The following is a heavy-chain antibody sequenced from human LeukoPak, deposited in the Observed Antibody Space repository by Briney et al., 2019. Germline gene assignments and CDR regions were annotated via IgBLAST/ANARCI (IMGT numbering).Heavy chain of an antibody. CDR2: IYYSGST. J-gene: IGHJ5*02. D-gene: IGHD6-19*01. CDR3: ARGQGSSGWYNWFDP. Sequence: PSETLSLTCTVSGGSISSYYWSWIRQPPGKGLEWIGYIYYSGSTNYNPSLKSRVTISVDTSKNQFSLKLSSVTAADTAVYYCARGQGSSGWYNWFDPWGQGTLVTVSS. CDR1: GGSISSYY. V-gene: IGHV4-59*12.